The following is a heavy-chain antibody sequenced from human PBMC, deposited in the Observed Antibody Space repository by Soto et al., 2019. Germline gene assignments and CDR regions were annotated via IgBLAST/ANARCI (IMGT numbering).Heavy chain of an antibody. CDR2: IYYSGST. Sequence: KPSETQSLTCTVSGGSISSYDWSWIRQPPGKGLEWIGYIYYSGSTNYNPSPKSRVTISVDTSKNQFSLKLSSVTAADTAVYYCARETWLDYDILPGYDTWGQGTLVTVSS. V-gene: IGHV4-59*01. D-gene: IGHD3-9*01. CDR3: ARETWLDYDILPGYDT. CDR1: GGSISSYD. J-gene: IGHJ4*02.